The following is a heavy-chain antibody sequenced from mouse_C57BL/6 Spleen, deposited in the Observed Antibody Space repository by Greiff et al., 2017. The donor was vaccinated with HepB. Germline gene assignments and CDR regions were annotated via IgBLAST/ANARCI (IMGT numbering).Heavy chain of an antibody. Sequence: QVQLQQPGAELVKPGASVKLSCKASGYTFTSYWMHWVKQRPGQGLEWIGMIHPNSGSTNYNEKFKSKATLTVDKSSSTAYMQLSSLTSEDSAVYYCARRGTTVVAKSWYFDVWGTGTTVTVSS. J-gene: IGHJ1*03. CDR2: IHPNSGST. CDR1: GYTFTSYW. CDR3: ARRGTTVVAKSWYFDV. D-gene: IGHD1-1*01. V-gene: IGHV1-64*01.